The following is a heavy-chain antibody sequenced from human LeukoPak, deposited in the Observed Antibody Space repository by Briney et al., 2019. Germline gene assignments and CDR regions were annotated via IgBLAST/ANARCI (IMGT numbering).Heavy chain of an antibody. CDR1: GFTFSSYN. D-gene: IGHD5-12*01. J-gene: IGHJ3*02. V-gene: IGHV3-30-3*01. CDR3: ARDLAGYGGAFDI. CDR2: ISYDGSEK. Sequence: GGSLRLSCAASGFTFSSYNMHWVRQAPGKRLEWVAVISYDGSEKYYADSVKGLFTISRDNSKSSLYLQMNSLRAEDTAVYYCARDLAGYGGAFDIWGQGTMVTVS.